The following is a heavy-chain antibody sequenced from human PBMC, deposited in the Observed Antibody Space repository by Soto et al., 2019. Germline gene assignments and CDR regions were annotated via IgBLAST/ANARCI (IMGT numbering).Heavy chain of an antibody. D-gene: IGHD6-19*01. CDR1: GYTFTAYY. CDR3: AREIQVTGSRSFDL. V-gene: IGHV1-2*02. CDR2: ISPNTGAT. Sequence: GASVKVSCKASGYTFTAYYMHWLRQAPGQGLEWMGWISPNTGATNSAQRFQGRVTLTWDTSISTAYMDVSSLRSDDTAVYYCAREIQVTGSRSFDLWGQGILVTVSS. J-gene: IGHJ4*02.